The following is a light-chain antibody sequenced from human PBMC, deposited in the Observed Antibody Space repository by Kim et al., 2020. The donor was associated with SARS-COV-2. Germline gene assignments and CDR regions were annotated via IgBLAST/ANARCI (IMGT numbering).Light chain of an antibody. Sequence: GQSITLPCTGNSSDVGGYNLVSWYQHHPGNAPKLVIQDVNQRPSGVSNRFTGSKSGNTASLTISGLQAEDEADYYCSSYTTTSTLVFGGGTKLTVL. CDR3: SSYTTTSTLV. J-gene: IGLJ2*01. CDR1: SSDVGGYNL. CDR2: DVN. V-gene: IGLV2-14*03.